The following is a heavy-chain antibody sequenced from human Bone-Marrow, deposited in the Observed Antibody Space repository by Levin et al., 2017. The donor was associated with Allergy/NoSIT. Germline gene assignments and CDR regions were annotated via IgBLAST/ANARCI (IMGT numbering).Heavy chain of an antibody. CDR2: IKEDGSDK. J-gene: IGHJ4*02. CDR3: ARDAPGYGGYVY. CDR1: GFTFSNYW. D-gene: IGHD5-12*01. Sequence: GGSLRLSCAASGFTFSNYWMSWVRQAPGKGLEWVANIKEDGSDKYYVDSVKGRITISRDNAKNSLYLQMNSLRAEETAVYYCARDAPGYGGYVYWGQGTLVTVSS. V-gene: IGHV3-7*01.